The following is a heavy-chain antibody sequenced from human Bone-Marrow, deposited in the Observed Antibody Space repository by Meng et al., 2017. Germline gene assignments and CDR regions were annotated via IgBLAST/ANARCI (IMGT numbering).Heavy chain of an antibody. Sequence: GESLKISCKGSGYSFTSYWIGWVRQTPGKGLEWMGIIYPGDSDTSYTASFQGQVTISADNSISTAYLQWSSLKASDTAMYYWARLLYGDYYYYYYGMDVWGQGTTVTVSS. CDR2: IYPGDSDT. CDR1: GYSFTSYW. J-gene: IGHJ6*02. CDR3: ARLLYGDYYYYYYGMDV. D-gene: IGHD4-17*01. V-gene: IGHV5-51*01.